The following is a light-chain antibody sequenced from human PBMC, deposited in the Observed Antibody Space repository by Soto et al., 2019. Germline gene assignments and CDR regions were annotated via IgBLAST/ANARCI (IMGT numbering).Light chain of an antibody. CDR3: QKYNSAPRT. Sequence: DIQMTQSPSSLSASVGDRVTITCRASQGISNYLAWYQQKPGKVPKLLLYAASTLQSGVPSRFSGSGSGTDLTITISSLQPEDVATYPCQKYNSAPRTFGQGTKVEIK. J-gene: IGKJ1*01. CDR2: AAS. CDR1: QGISNY. V-gene: IGKV1-27*01.